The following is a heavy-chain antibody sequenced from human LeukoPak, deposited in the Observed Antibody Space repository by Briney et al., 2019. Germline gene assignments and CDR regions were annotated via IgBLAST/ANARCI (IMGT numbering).Heavy chain of an antibody. J-gene: IGHJ4*02. V-gene: IGHV3-53*01. CDR3: ANEIRPNDY. Sequence: GGSLRLSCVASGFAVGSNYMSWVRQAPGKGLEWVSLIYSGGAIRYADSVKGRFTISRENSKSTLYLQMNSLRADDTAVYYCANEIRPNDYWGQGTLVTVSS. D-gene: IGHD4-17*01. CDR1: GFAVGSNY. CDR2: IYSGGAI.